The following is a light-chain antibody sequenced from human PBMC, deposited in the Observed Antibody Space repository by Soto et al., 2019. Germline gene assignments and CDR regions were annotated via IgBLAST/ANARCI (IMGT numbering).Light chain of an antibody. CDR2: GAS. CDR3: QQYNNWFWT. Sequence: EIVMTQSPATLSVSPGERATLSCRASQSVSSNLSWYQQKTGQAPRLLIYGASTSATGIPARCSGSGSGTEFTLPISSLQYEDFAVYYCQQYNNWFWTFGQGTKVEIK. CDR1: QSVSSN. J-gene: IGKJ1*01. V-gene: IGKV3-15*01.